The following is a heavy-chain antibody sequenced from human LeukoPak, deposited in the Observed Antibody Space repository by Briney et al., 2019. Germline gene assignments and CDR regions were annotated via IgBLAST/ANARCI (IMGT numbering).Heavy chain of an antibody. D-gene: IGHD4-17*01. CDR1: GGSIGSYY. J-gene: IGHJ4*02. V-gene: IGHV4-59*01. CDR3: ASLTTVTQGYFDS. CDR2: IYYSGST. Sequence: SETLSLTCTVSGGSIGSYYWSWIRQPPGKGLEWIGYIYYSGSTNYNPSLKSRLTISVDASKNQFSLKLSSVTATDTAVYYCASLTTVTQGYFDSWGQGTLVTVSS.